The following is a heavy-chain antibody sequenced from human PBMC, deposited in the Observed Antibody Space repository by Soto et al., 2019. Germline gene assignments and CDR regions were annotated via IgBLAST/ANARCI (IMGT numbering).Heavy chain of an antibody. J-gene: IGHJ4*02. CDR3: AHKGPEDWPLDY. V-gene: IGHV2-5*02. CDR2: IYWDDSK. CDR1: GFSLSTSGVG. Sequence: QITLKESGPTLVRPRRTLTLTCAFSGFSLSTSGVGVGWIRQPPGKALEWLAVIYWDDSKHYSPSLRSRLTITKDTSKNQVVLTMTNMDPMDTGTYYCAHKGPEDWPLDYWGQGTLVTVSS. D-gene: IGHD3-9*01.